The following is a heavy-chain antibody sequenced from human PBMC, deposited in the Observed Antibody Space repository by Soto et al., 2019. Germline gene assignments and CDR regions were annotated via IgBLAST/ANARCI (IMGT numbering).Heavy chain of an antibody. D-gene: IGHD4-17*01. J-gene: IGHJ5*02. CDR2: IYTGGST. CDR1: GFTVSRDY. Sequence: EVQLVESGGGLIHPGGSLRLSCAASGFTVSRDYMSWVRQAPGKGLEWVSVIYTGGSTYYADSVKGRFTFSRDNSKNTLYLQMNSLRAEDTAVYYCARAYGGNPALFDPWGQGTLVTVSS. CDR3: ARAYGGNPALFDP. V-gene: IGHV3-53*01.